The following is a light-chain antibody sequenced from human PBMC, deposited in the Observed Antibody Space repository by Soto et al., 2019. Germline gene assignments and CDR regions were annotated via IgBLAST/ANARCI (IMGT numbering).Light chain of an antibody. Sequence: DIQLTQSPSSLSASVGDRVTISCRASQSISTYLNWYQQKPGKAPKLLISAASTLQSGVPSSFSGSGSGTDFTLTISNLQPEDLATYCCHQSFNAHPTFGGGTKVGIK. V-gene: IGKV1-39*01. J-gene: IGKJ4*01. CDR3: HQSFNAHPT. CDR2: AAS. CDR1: QSISTY.